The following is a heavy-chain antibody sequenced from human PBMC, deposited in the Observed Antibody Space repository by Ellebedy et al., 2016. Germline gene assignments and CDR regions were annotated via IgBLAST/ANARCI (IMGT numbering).Heavy chain of an antibody. CDR1: GFIFSSHG. CDR3: TANFDY. J-gene: IGHJ4*02. V-gene: IGHV3-33*01. D-gene: IGHD2-21*02. CDR2: IWYDGSNK. Sequence: GGSLRLXXAASGFIFSSHGMHWVRQAPGKGLEWVAIIWYDGSNKYYADSVQGRFDISRDNSKNTLYLQMNSLRAEDTAVYYCTANFDYWGQGALVTVSS.